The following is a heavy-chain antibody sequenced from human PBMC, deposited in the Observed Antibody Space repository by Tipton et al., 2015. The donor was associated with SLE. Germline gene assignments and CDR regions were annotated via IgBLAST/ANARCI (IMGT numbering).Heavy chain of an antibody. D-gene: IGHD3-10*01. CDR1: GGSFSGYY. J-gene: IGHJ3*02. V-gene: IGHV4-34*01. CDR3: ARSTMVRGVINYAFDI. Sequence: TLSLTCAVYGGSFSGYYWSWIRQPPGKGLGRIGEINHSGSTNYNPSLKSRVTISVDTSKNQFSLKLSSVTAADTAVYYCARSTMVRGVINYAFDIWGQGTMVTVSS. CDR2: INHSGST.